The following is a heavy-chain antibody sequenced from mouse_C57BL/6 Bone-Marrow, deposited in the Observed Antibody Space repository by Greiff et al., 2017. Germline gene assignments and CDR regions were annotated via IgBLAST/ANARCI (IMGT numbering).Heavy chain of an antibody. Sequence: EVKLEESGGGLVQPGGSMKLSCAASGFTFSDAWMDRVRQSPEKGLEWVAEIRNKANNHATYYAESVKGRVTISRDDSKSSVYLQMNSLRAEDTGIYYCTRDDGYYWFAYWGQGTLVTVSA. CDR1: GFTFSDAW. CDR3: TRDDGYYWFAY. CDR2: IRNKANNHAT. D-gene: IGHD2-3*01. V-gene: IGHV6-6*01. J-gene: IGHJ3*01.